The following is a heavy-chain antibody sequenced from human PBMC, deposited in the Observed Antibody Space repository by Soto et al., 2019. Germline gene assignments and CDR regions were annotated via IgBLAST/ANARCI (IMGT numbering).Heavy chain of an antibody. CDR1: GGSISSGGYY. V-gene: IGHV4-31*03. D-gene: IGHD5-12*01. J-gene: IGHJ4*02. CDR3: ARSDVEMATTYGYYFDY. CDR2: IYYSGST. Sequence: QVQLQESGPGLVKPSQTLSLTCTVSGGSISSGGYYWSWIRQHPGKGLEWIGYIYYSGSTYYNPSLKSRVTISVDTSKNQFSLKLSSVTAADTAVYYCARSDVEMATTYGYYFDYWGQGTLVTVSS.